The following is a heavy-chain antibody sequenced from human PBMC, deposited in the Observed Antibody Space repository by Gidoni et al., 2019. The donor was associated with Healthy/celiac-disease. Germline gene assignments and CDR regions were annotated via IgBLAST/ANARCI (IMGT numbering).Heavy chain of an antibody. V-gene: IGHV4-34*01. D-gene: IGHD3-3*01. CDR3: AREASGLWSGYYHHPYYMDV. J-gene: IGHJ6*03. CDR2: INHSGST. Sequence: QVQLQQWGAGLLKPSETLSLTCAVYGGSFSGYYWRWIRQPPGKGLEWIGEINHSGSTNYNPSLKSRVTISVDTSKNQFSLKLSSVTAADTAVYYCAREASGLWSGYYHHPYYMDVWGKGTTVTVSS. CDR1: GGSFSGYY.